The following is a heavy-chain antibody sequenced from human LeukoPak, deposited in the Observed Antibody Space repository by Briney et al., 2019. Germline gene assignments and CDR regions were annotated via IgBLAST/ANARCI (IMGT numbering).Heavy chain of an antibody. CDR3: ASHWNDYGDFFLYYFDY. D-gene: IGHD4-17*01. CDR2: INHSGST. J-gene: IGHJ4*02. V-gene: IGHV4-34*01. CDR1: GGSFSGYY. Sequence: SETLSLTCAVYGGSFSGYYWSWIRQPPGKGLEWIGEINHSGSTNYNPSLKSRVTISVDTSKNQFSLKLSSVTAADTAVYYCASHWNDYGDFFLYYFDYWGQGTLVTVSS.